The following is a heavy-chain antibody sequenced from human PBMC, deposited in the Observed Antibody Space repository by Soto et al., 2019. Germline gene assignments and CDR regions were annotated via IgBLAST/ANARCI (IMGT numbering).Heavy chain of an antibody. CDR1: GGTFSSYA. CDR3: ARDRLCAGLPCAYMDV. Sequence: SVKVSCKASGGTFSSYAISWVRQAPGQGLEWMGGIIPIFGTANYAQKFQGRVTITADKSTSTAYMELSSLRDEDTAVYYCARDRLCAGLPCAYMDVWGQGTTVTVSS. J-gene: IGHJ6*02. V-gene: IGHV1-69*06. D-gene: IGHD3-16*01. CDR2: IIPIFGTA.